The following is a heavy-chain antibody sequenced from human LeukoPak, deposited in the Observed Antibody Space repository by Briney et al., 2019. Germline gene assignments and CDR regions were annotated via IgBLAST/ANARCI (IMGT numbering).Heavy chain of an antibody. CDR1: GFTFSDYY. CDR2: ISSSGSDI. J-gene: IGHJ3*02. Sequence: GMSLRLSCVASGFTFSDYYMTWIRQAPGKGLEWVSYISSSGSDIFYADSVKGRLTISRDNAKKTLYLQINSLRAEDTAQYYCARALHVALDIWGQGTVVTVSS. CDR3: ARALHVALDI. V-gene: IGHV3-11*04.